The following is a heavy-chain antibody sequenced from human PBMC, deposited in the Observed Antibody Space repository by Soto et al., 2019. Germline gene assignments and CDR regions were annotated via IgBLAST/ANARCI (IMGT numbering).Heavy chain of an antibody. CDR2: IYYSGST. D-gene: IGHD2-8*01. J-gene: IGHJ6*02. CDR3: ARDIMGTNYYYYGMDV. CDR1: GGSISSGDYY. V-gene: IGHV4-30-4*02. Sequence: ASETRSLTCTVSGGSISSGDYYWSWIRQPPGKGLGWIGYIYYSGSTYYNPSLKSRVTISVDTSKNQFSLKLSSVTAADTAVYYCARDIMGTNYYYYGMDVWGQGTTVTV.